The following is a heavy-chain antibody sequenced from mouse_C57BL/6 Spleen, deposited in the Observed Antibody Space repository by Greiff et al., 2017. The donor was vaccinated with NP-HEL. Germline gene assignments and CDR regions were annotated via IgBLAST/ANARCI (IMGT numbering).Heavy chain of an antibody. D-gene: IGHD1-1*01. J-gene: IGHJ1*03. CDR3: ASCYYDSGYWWYFDV. Sequence: QVQLQQPGAELVMPGASVKLSCKASGYTFTSYWMHWVKQRPGQGLEWIGEIDPSDSYTNYNQKFKGKSTLTVDKSSSTAYMQLSSLTSEDSAVYYCASCYYDSGYWWYFDVWGTGTTVTVSS. V-gene: IGHV1-69*01. CDR1: GYTFTSYW. CDR2: IDPSDSYT.